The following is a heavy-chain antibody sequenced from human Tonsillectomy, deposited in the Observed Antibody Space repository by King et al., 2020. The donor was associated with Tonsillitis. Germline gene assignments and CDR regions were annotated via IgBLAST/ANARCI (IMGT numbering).Heavy chain of an antibody. CDR2: IGTAGDP. CDR3: ARMGISCDLDY. V-gene: IGHV3-13*04. J-gene: IGHJ4*02. D-gene: IGHD1-26*01. CDR1: GFTFSSYE. Sequence: VQLVESGGGLVQPGGSLRLSCAASGFTFSSYEMSWVRQVPGKGLEWVSDIGTAGDPYYQGPVRGRFTISRDNARNSLYLQMNRLGAGDTAIYYCARMGISCDLDYWGQGILVIVSS.